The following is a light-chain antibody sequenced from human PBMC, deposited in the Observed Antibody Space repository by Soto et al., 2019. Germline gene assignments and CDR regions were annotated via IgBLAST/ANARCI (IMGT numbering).Light chain of an antibody. CDR3: QQYNTYSRT. Sequence: DIHITYSSSTLSSSVGDRVTITCRASQSITTWVAWYQQRPGKAPKLLIYDASSLESGVPSRFSGSGSGTDFTLTISGLQPNDFATYYCQQYNTYSRTFGQGTKVDIK. CDR1: QSITTW. V-gene: IGKV1-5*01. J-gene: IGKJ1*01. CDR2: DAS.